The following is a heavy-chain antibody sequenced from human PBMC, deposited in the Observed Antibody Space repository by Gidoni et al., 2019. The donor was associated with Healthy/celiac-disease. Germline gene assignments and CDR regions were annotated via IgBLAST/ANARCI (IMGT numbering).Heavy chain of an antibody. CDR3: ARIDCSSTSCTQGWFDP. CDR1: GGSFSGYY. D-gene: IGHD2-2*01. Sequence: QVQLQQWGAGLLKPSATLSLTCAVYGGSFSGYYWSWIRQPPGKGLEWIGEINHSGSTNYNPSLKSRVTISVDTSKNQFSLKLSSVTAADTAVYYCARIDCSSTSCTQGWFDPWGQGTLVTVSS. V-gene: IGHV4-34*01. CDR2: INHSGST. J-gene: IGHJ5*02.